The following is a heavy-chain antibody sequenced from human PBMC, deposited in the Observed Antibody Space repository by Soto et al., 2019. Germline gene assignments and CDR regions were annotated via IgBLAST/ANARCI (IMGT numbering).Heavy chain of an antibody. V-gene: IGHV4-59*01. J-gene: IGHJ4*02. Sequence: SETLSLTCTVSGGSISSYYWSWIRQPPGKGLEWNGYIYYSGSTNYNPSLKSRVTISVDTSKNQFSLKLSSVTAADTAVYYCAGQVGFWSGYYDYWGQGTLVTVSS. CDR1: GGSISSYY. CDR3: AGQVGFWSGYYDY. CDR2: IYYSGST. D-gene: IGHD3-3*01.